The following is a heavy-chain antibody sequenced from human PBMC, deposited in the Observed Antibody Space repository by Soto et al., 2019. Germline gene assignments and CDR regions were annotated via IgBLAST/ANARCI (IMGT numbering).Heavy chain of an antibody. CDR1: GFTFDDYA. J-gene: IGHJ5*02. D-gene: IGHD6-6*01. CDR3: AKDPRPPSIAALLIGWFDP. CDR2: ISWNSGSI. Sequence: EVQLVEYGGGLVQPGRSLRLSCAASGFTFDDYAMHWVRQAPGKGLEWVSGISWNSGSIGYADSVKGRFTISRDNAKNSLYLQMNSLRAEDTALYYCAKDPRPPSIAALLIGWFDPWGQGTLVTVSS. V-gene: IGHV3-9*01.